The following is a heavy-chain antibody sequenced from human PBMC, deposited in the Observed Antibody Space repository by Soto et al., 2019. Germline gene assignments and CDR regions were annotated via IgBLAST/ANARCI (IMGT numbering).Heavy chain of an antibody. V-gene: IGHV4-30-4*01. J-gene: IGHJ5*02. CDR1: GGSISSGDYY. CDR2: IYYSGST. D-gene: IGHD3-9*01. CDR3: VAYYDILTGYPSLYNWFDP. Sequence: SETLSLTCTVSGGSISSGDYYWSWIRQPPGKGLEWIGYIYYSGSTYYNPSLKSRVTISVDTSKNQFSLKLSSVTAADTAVYYCVAYYDILTGYPSLYNWFDPWGPGTLVTVSS.